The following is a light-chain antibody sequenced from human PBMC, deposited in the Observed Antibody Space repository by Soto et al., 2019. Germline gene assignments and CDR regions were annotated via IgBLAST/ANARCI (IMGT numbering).Light chain of an antibody. Sequence: DIQLTQSPSSVSASVGDRVTITCRASQGVSRYLAWYQQHPGRAPKLLIYGISSLYDGVPSRFSGSGSATDFTLTISSLQPEDFATYFCQQALSFPLTFGGGTKVELK. V-gene: IGKV1-12*01. J-gene: IGKJ4*01. CDR2: GIS. CDR1: QGVSRY. CDR3: QQALSFPLT.